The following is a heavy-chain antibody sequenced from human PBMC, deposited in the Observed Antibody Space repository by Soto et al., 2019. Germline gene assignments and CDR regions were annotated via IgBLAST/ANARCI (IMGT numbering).Heavy chain of an antibody. CDR1: GFSFENYG. CDR3: ANLWGDGFNLGQDYNGMDV. J-gene: IGHJ6*02. V-gene: IGHV3-33*06. CDR2: IWYDGSLQ. D-gene: IGHD3-10*01. Sequence: QVQMVESGGGVVQPGRSLRLSCAASGFSFENYGMHWVRQAPGRGLECVAIIWYDGSLQYYAAAVKGRFTISRDNSKNTLYLEMNSLRAEDTAVYYCANLWGDGFNLGQDYNGMDVWGQGTTVIVSS.